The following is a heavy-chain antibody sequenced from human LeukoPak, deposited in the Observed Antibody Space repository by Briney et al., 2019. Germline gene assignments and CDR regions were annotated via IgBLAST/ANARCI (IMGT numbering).Heavy chain of an antibody. J-gene: IGHJ6*02. CDR3: ARVLVVPAVLGAYYYYYGMDV. CDR1: GGSISSGGYY. D-gene: IGHD2-2*01. CDR2: IYYSGST. Sequence: PSETLSLTCTVSGGSISSGGYYWSWIRQHPGKGLEWVGYIYYSGSTYYNPSLKSRVTISVDTSKNQFSLKLSSVTAADTAVYYCARVLVVPAVLGAYYYYYGMDVWGQGTTGTVSS. V-gene: IGHV4-31*03.